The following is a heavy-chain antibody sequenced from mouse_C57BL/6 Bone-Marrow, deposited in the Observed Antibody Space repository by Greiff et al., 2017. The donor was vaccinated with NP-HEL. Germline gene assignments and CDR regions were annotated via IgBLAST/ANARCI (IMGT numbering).Heavy chain of an antibody. CDR1: GYSFTGYY. CDR3: ARCFLLGHFDY. CDR2: IYPYNGVS. D-gene: IGHD1-1*01. J-gene: IGHJ2*01. V-gene: IGHV1-31*01. Sequence: EVQLVESGPELVKPGASVKISCKASGYSFTGYYMHWVKQSHGNILDWIGYIYPYNGVSSYNQKFKGKATLTVDKSSSTAYMELRSLTSEDSAVYYFARCFLLGHFDYWGQGTTLTVSS.